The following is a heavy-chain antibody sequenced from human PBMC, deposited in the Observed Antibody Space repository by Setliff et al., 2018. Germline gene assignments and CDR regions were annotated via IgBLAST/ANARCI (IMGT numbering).Heavy chain of an antibody. J-gene: IGHJ4*02. CDR1: GYTFNSYG. CDR3: ARSPPNRGFGSGWYGDF. CDR2: ISCYDGNT. Sequence: ASVKVSCKASGYTFNSYGISWVRQAPGQGLEWMGWISCYDGNTRYAQNIQGRVTLTTDTPTSTAYMELRSLRSDDTAVYYCARSPPNRGFGSGWYGDFWGQGTLVTVSS. D-gene: IGHD6-19*01. V-gene: IGHV1-18*01.